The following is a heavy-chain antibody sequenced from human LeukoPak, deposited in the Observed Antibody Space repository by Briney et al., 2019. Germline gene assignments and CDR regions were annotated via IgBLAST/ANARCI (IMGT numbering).Heavy chain of an antibody. CDR3: AKDPRVWFGELSRFDP. CDR1: GFTFSSYA. J-gene: IGHJ5*02. CDR2: VGGTGGTT. Sequence: GGSLRLSCAASGFTFSSYAMSCVRQAPGKGLEWVSAVGGTGGTTYYADSVKGRFTISRDNSKNTLSLQMNSLRAEDTAVYYCAKDPRVWFGELSRFDPWGQGTLVTVSS. D-gene: IGHD3-10*01. V-gene: IGHV3-23*01.